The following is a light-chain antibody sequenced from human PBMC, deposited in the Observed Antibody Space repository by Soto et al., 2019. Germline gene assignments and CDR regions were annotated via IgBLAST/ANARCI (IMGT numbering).Light chain of an antibody. V-gene: IGLV2-14*01. Sequence: QSVLTQPVSVSGSPGQSITISCTGTNSDVGGYNYVSWYQQYPGKAPKLMIYEVSNRPSGVSNRFSGSKSGNTASLTISGLQAEDEADYYCSSYTSSILVFGGGTKLTVL. J-gene: IGLJ3*02. CDR3: SSYTSSILV. CDR1: NSDVGGYNY. CDR2: EVS.